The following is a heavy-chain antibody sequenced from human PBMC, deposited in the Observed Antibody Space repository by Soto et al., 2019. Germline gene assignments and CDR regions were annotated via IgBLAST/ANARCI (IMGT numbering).Heavy chain of an antibody. CDR2: ISSSSSTI. D-gene: IGHD4-17*01. J-gene: IGHJ6*02. V-gene: IGHV3-48*02. CDR1: GFTFSSYS. Sequence: GGSLRLSCAASGFTFSSYSMNWVRHAPGKGLEWVSYISSSSSTIYYADSVKGRFTISRDNAKNSLYLQMNSLRDEDTAVYYCERDLYGDYPFVVYGMDVWGRGTTVTVSS. CDR3: ERDLYGDYPFVVYGMDV.